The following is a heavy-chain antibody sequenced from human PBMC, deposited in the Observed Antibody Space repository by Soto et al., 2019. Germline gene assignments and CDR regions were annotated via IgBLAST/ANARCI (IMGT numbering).Heavy chain of an antibody. CDR2: INPNSGGT. J-gene: IGHJ6*01. D-gene: IGHD3-3*01. Sequence: GASVKVSCKASGYTFTGYYMHWVRQAPGQGLEWMGWINPNSGGTNYAQKFQGRVTMTRDTSISTAYMELSRLRSDDTAVYYCARTIFGGVIIGYYGMEGWRRRTTGAVAS. CDR1: GYTFTGYY. V-gene: IGHV1-2*02. CDR3: ARTIFGGVIIGYYGMEG.